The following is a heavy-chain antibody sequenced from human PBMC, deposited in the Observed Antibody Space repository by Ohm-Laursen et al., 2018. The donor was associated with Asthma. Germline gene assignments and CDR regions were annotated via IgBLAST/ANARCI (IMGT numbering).Heavy chain of an antibody. J-gene: IGHJ4*02. V-gene: IGHV3-7*01. CDR1: GFTFSSYW. CDR2: IKQDGSEK. CDR3: ARCITIFGVVIIQYFDY. D-gene: IGHD3-3*01. Sequence: SLRLSCSASGFTFSSYWMSWVRQAPGKGLEWVANIKQDGSEKYYVDSVKGRFTISRDNAKNSLYLQMNSLRAEDTAVYYCARCITIFGVVIIQYFDYWGQGTLVTVSS.